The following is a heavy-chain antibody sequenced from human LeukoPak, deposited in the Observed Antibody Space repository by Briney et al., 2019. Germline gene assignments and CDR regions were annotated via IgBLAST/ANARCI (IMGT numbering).Heavy chain of an antibody. CDR3: AREGPYYYDSSGYVRQVYFFDY. D-gene: IGHD3-22*01. Sequence: PGGSLRLSCAASGFSFSSYSMNWVRQAPGKGLEWVSYISSSSSTVYYADSLKGRFTISRDNAKNSLYLQMNSLRAEDTAVYYCAREGPYYYDSSGYVRQVYFFDYWGQGTLVTVSS. CDR2: ISSSSSTV. V-gene: IGHV3-48*01. CDR1: GFSFSSYS. J-gene: IGHJ4*02.